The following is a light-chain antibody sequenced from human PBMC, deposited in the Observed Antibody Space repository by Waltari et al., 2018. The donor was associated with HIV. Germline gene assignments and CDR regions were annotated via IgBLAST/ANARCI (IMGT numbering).Light chain of an antibody. CDR2: DAS. CDR3: QQYNNWPPYT. Sequence: EIVLTQSPATLSVSPGERATLSCRTSQNVRGALAWYKQKPGQAPRLLIFDASTRATGAPPRFSGGGSGTEFTLTISSLQSEDSAFYYCQQYNNWPPYTFGQGTKLEIK. V-gene: IGKV3-15*01. J-gene: IGKJ2*01. CDR1: QNVRGA.